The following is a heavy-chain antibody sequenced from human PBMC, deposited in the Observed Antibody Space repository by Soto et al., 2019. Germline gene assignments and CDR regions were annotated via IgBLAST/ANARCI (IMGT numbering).Heavy chain of an antibody. Sequence: QVQLQQSGPGLVKPSQTLSLTCAISGASVSTNSATWDWIRQSPSRGLEWPGRTYYRSKWDYDYAASVKGRININPDTSNNQVSLHLDSVTPDDTAVYYCARLIGNSWLDSWGQGTLVTVSS. CDR1: GASVSTNSAT. CDR2: TYYRSKWDY. CDR3: ARLIGNSWLDS. J-gene: IGHJ5*01. V-gene: IGHV6-1*01. D-gene: IGHD2-8*01.